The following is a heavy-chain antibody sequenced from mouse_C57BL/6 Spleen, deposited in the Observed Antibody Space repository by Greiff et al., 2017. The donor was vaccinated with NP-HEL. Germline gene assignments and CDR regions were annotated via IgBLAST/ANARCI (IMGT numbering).Heavy chain of an antibody. CDR3: ARGGSWFAY. V-gene: IGHV1-47*01. CDR2: FHPYNDDT. J-gene: IGHJ3*01. CDR1: GYTFTTYP. Sequence: QVQLQQSGAELVKPGASVKMSCTASGYTFTTYPIEWMKQNPGKSLEWIGNFHPYNDDTKYNDKFKGKATFTVEKSSSTVYLQLSRLTSDDSAVYYGARGGSWFAYWGQGTLVTVSA.